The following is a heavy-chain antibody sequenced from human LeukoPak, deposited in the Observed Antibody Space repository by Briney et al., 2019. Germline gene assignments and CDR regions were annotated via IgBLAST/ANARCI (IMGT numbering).Heavy chain of an antibody. CDR2: VYYSGST. J-gene: IGHJ6*03. Sequence: SETLSLTCTVSGGSISGPYWSWVRQPPGKGLEWIGDVYYSGSTHQNPSLKSRVTISVDTSKNQFSLKLRSVSAADTAVYYCARVMGDLASLYHMDVWGKGTTVTVSS. V-gene: IGHV4-59*11. D-gene: IGHD3-16*01. CDR1: GGSISGPY. CDR3: ARVMGDLASLYHMDV.